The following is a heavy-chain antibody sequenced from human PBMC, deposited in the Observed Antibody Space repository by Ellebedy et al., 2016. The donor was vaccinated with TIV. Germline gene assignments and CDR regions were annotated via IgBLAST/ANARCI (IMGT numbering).Heavy chain of an antibody. CDR3: AREGGYGSGSYYKSLVYYYGMDV. V-gene: IGHV3-21*01. D-gene: IGHD3-10*01. CDR2: ISSSSSYI. Sequence: GGSLRLSCAASGFTFSSYSMNWVRQAPGKGLEWVSSISSSSSYIYYADSVKGRFTISRDNAKNSLYLQMNSLRAEDTAVYYCAREGGYGSGSYYKSLVYYYGMDVWGQGTTVTVSS. CDR1: GFTFSSYS. J-gene: IGHJ6*02.